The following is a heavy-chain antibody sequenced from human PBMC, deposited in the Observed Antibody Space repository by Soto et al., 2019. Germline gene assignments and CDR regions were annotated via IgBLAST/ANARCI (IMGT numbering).Heavy chain of an antibody. CDR2: ISAYNGNT. D-gene: IGHD3-16*01. CDR3: ARPYYDYIWGTKTGAFDI. V-gene: IGHV1-18*01. J-gene: IGHJ3*02. CDR1: GYTFTSYG. Sequence: GASVKVSCKASGYTFTSYGISWVRQAPGQGLEWMGWISAYNGNTNYAQKLQGRVTMTTDTSTSTAYMELRSLRSEDTAVYYFARPYYDYIWGTKTGAFDIWGQGTMVTVSS.